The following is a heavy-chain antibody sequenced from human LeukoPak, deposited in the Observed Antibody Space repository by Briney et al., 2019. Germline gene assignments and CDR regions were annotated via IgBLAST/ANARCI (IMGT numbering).Heavy chain of an antibody. CDR1: GFTFSNAW. CDR3: TTWTPEVGGFDY. CDR2: IKSKTDGGTT. V-gene: IGHV3-15*01. Sequence: AGGSLRLSCAASGFTFSNAWMSWVRQAPGKGLEWVGRIKSKTDGGTTDYDAPVKGRFTISSDDSKNTLYLQMNSLKTEDTAVYYCTTWTPEVGGFDYWGQGTLVPVSS. D-gene: IGHD2-2*01. J-gene: IGHJ4*02.